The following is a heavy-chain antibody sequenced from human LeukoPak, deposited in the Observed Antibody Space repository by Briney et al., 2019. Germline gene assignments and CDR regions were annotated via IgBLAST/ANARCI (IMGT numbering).Heavy chain of an antibody. Sequence: SETLSLTCAVSGGSISSSNWWSWIRQPPGKGLEWIGEIYHSGSTNYNPSLKSRVTISVDTSKNQFSLKLSSVTAADTAVYYCARLRRTGPRYSGSYYSWYFDLWGRGTLVTVSS. V-gene: IGHV4-4*02. J-gene: IGHJ2*01. CDR1: GGSISSSNW. CDR2: IYHSGST. D-gene: IGHD1-26*01. CDR3: ARLRRTGPRYSGSYYSWYFDL.